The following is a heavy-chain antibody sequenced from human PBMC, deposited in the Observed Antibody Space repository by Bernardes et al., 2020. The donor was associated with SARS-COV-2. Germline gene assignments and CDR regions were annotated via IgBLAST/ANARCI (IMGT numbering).Heavy chain of an antibody. Sequence: SETLSLTCTVSGGSISSGGYYWSWIRQHPGKGLEWIGYIYYSGSTYYNPSLKSRVTISVDTSKNQFSLKLSSVTAADTAVYYCASNPSLTIFGVVGWFDPWGQGTLVTVSS. D-gene: IGHD3-3*01. CDR1: GGSISSGGYY. J-gene: IGHJ5*02. V-gene: IGHV4-31*03. CDR2: IYYSGST. CDR3: ASNPSLTIFGVVGWFDP.